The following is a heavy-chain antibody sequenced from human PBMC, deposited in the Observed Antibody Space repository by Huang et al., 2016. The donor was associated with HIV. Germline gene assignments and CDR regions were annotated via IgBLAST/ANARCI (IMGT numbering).Heavy chain of an antibody. CDR1: GDSITNHY. D-gene: IGHD5-12*01. Sequence: QVKLQESGPGLVKPSETLSLTGTVSGDSITNHYWDWLRQPPGKGLEWFGSVHHSGSTNDNPALKSRVTIAVDTSRNQFSLRLSSVTAADTAVYYCARDRRLPIVPSDYWGRGTLVTVSS. CDR3: ARDRRLPIVPSDY. V-gene: IGHV4-59*11. J-gene: IGHJ4*02. CDR2: VHHSGST.